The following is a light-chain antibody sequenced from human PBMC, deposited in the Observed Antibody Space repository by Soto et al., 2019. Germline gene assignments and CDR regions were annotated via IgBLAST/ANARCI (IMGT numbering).Light chain of an antibody. V-gene: IGKV3-20*01. CDR2: GAS. CDR1: QIVGGDT. J-gene: IGKJ1*01. Sequence: EIVLTQSPGTLSLSPGERATLSCRASQIVGGDTLAWFQQKPGQAPRVXSSGASGRATGVPDRFSGSGSGTEFTLTIDRLESEDFEVYFCQQYGDLPWTFGQGTKVDIK. CDR3: QQYGDLPWT.